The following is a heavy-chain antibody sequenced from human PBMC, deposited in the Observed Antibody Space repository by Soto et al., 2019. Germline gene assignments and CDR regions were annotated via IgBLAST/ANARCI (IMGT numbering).Heavy chain of an antibody. CDR3: AREILIKHTVTYGYYFHY. V-gene: IGHV3-33*01. CDR1: GFTFISYG. Sequence: GGSLRLSFAASGFTFISYGMHWVRQAPGKGLEGLEVIWYDGSNKYYADSVKGRFTISRDNSKNTLYLQMNSLRAEDTAVYYCAREILIKHTVTYGYYFHYWGQGTLVTVSS. D-gene: IGHD3-10*01. CDR2: IWYDGSNK. J-gene: IGHJ4*02.